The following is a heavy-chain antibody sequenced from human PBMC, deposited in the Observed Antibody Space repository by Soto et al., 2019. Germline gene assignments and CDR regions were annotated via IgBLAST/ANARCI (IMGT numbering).Heavy chain of an antibody. CDR1: GFTFGDYA. CDR2: IRSKAYGGTT. CDR3: TVYCSGGSCYGEYYYGMDV. D-gene: IGHD2-15*01. J-gene: IGHJ6*02. Sequence: GGSLRLSCTASGFTFGDYAMSWFRQAPGKGLEWVGFIRSKAYGGTTEYAASVKGRFTISRDDSKSIAYLQMNSLKTEDTAVYYCTVYCSGGSCYGEYYYGMDVWGQGTTVTVSS. V-gene: IGHV3-49*03.